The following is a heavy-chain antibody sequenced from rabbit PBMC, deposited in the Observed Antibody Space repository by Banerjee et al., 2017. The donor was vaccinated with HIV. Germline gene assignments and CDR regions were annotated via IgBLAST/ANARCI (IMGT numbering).Heavy chain of an antibody. CDR3: ARDLAGVIGWNFGL. J-gene: IGHJ4*01. CDR2: IGSSGVTT. V-gene: IGHV1S40*01. Sequence: QSLEESGGGLVKPGASLTLTCTVSGFSLSSYSMTWVRQAPGKGLEWIATIGSSGVTTYYANWAKGRFTISRTSSTTVTLQMTSLTAADTATYFCARDLAGVIGWNFGLWGPGTLVTVS. D-gene: IGHD4-1*01. CDR1: GFSLSSYS.